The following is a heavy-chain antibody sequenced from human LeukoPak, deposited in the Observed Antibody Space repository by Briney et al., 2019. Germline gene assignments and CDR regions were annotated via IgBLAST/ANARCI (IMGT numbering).Heavy chain of an antibody. Sequence: SVKVSCNASGGTFSSYAISWVRQAPGQGLEWMGGIIPIFGTANYAQKLQGRVTITADESTSTAYMELSSLRSEDTAVYYCARDRGPIAAAGPNWFDPWGQGTLVTVSS. CDR3: ARDRGPIAAAGPNWFDP. CDR2: IIPIFGTA. D-gene: IGHD6-13*01. V-gene: IGHV1-69*01. J-gene: IGHJ5*02. CDR1: GGTFSSYA.